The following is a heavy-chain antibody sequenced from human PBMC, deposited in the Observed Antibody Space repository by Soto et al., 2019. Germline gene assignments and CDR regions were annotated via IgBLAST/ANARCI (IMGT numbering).Heavy chain of an antibody. CDR3: AKCGSGCYYSV. J-gene: IGHJ6*02. CDR2: INQDGSAK. V-gene: IGHV3-7*03. CDR1: ELISNTQW. D-gene: IGHD3-10*01. Sequence: GVLRPSCVGSELISNTQWMSWVRQEPGKGLEWVASINQDGSAKKYGKSVEGRFTTTRENDQHTLYLQMNNLSADDTAVYYCAKCGSGCYYSVWGQGATVTVSS.